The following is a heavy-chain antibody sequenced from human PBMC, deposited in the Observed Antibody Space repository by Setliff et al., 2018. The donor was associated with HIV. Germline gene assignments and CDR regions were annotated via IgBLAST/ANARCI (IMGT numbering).Heavy chain of an antibody. CDR3: ARQGSWLDS. V-gene: IGHV4-39*01. D-gene: IGHD2-15*01. Sequence: SETLSLTCTVSGGSISSGSFYWGWIRQPPGKGLEWIGSIYYSGNTYYNPSLKSRVTISVDTSKNQFSLKLSSVTAADTAVYYCARQGSWLDSWGQGTLVTVSS. CDR1: GGSISSGSFY. CDR2: IYYSGNT. J-gene: IGHJ5*01.